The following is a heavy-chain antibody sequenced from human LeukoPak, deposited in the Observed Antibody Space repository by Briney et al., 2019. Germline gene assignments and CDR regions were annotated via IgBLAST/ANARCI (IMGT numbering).Heavy chain of an antibody. J-gene: IGHJ3*02. D-gene: IGHD3-22*01. CDR2: ISYVGSNK. CDR3: AKLYYYDSSGYYYVYEDAFDI. V-gene: IGHV3-30*18. CDR1: GFTFSSYG. Sequence: PGGSLRLSCAASGFTFSSYGMHWVRQAPGKGLEWVAVISYVGSNKYYADSVKGRFTISRDNSKNTLYLQMNSLRAEDTAVYYCAKLYYYDSSGYYYVYEDAFDIWGQGTMVTVSS.